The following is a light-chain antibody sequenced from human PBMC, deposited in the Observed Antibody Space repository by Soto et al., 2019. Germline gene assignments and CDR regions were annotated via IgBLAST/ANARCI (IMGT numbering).Light chain of an antibody. CDR2: NNN. J-gene: IGLJ3*02. V-gene: IGLV1-44*01. CDR3: AAWDDSLNGRV. Sequence: QSVLTQPRSASGTPGQRVTISCSGSSSNIGSNTVNWYQQLPGTAPKLLLSNNNQRPSGVPDRFSGSKSGTSASLAISGLQSEDEATYYCAAWDDSLNGRVFGGGTKLTVL. CDR1: SSNIGSNT.